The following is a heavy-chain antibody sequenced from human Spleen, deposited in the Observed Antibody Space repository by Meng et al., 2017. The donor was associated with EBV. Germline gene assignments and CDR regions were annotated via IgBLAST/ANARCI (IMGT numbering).Heavy chain of an antibody. J-gene: IGHJ4*02. CDR1: GGCFSDYY. V-gene: IGHV4-34*01. CDR3: TSNIKVPRY. D-gene: IGHD2/OR15-2a*01. CDR2: INHSGIT. Sequence: QLQIQQWGTALLEPSEALSRPCAVYGGCFSDYYWTWIRQPPVMVLEWIGEINHSGITSYNPSLRSRVTISVDTSKNQFSLKLTSVTAADTAVYYCTSNIKVPRYWGQGTLVTVSS.